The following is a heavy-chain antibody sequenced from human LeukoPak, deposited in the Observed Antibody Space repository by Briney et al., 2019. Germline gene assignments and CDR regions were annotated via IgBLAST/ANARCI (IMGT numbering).Heavy chain of an antibody. CDR1: GYTFTNYD. Sequence: ASVKVSCKASGYTFTNYDINWVRQATGQGLEWMGWMNPNSGNTGYLQKFQGRVTMTVNTSISTACMELSSLRSEYTAVYYCARALTPASGYSYGSWGQGTLVTVSS. D-gene: IGHD5-18*01. J-gene: IGHJ4*02. CDR3: ARALTPASGYSYGS. V-gene: IGHV1-8*01. CDR2: MNPNSGNT.